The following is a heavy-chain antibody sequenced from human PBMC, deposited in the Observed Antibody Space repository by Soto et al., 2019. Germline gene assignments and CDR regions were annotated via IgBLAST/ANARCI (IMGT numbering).Heavy chain of an antibody. D-gene: IGHD5-12*01. CDR3: ARRATIWRYWYFDL. V-gene: IGHV4-34*01. CDR1: GGSFSGYY. CDR2: INHSGST. J-gene: IGHJ2*01. Sequence: QVQLQQWGAGLLKPSETLSLTCAVYGGSFSGYYWSWIRQPPGKGLEWIGEINHSGSTNYNPSLKSRVTISVDTSKNQISLKLSSVTAADTAVYYCARRATIWRYWYFDLWGRGTLVTVSS.